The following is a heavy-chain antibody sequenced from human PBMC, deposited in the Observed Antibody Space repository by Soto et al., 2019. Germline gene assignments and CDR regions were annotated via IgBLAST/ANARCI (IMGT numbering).Heavy chain of an antibody. J-gene: IGHJ1*01. CDR1: GFTFSSYA. Sequence: EVQLLESGGGLVQPGGSLRLSCAASGFTFSSYAMSWVRQAPGKGLEWVSAISGSGGSTYYADSVKGRFTISRDNSKNTLYLQMNSLRAEDTAVYYCAKDPYVGAELELRYFQHWGQGTLVTVSS. V-gene: IGHV3-23*01. CDR2: ISGSGGST. D-gene: IGHD1-7*01. CDR3: AKDPYVGAELELRYFQH.